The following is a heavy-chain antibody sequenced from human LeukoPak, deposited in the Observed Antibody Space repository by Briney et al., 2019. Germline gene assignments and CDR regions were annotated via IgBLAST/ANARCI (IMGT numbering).Heavy chain of an antibody. J-gene: IGHJ3*02. Sequence: ASVKVSCTASGYTFTAYGINWVRQAPGQGLEWMGWISGYNGNTHYAQKLQGRVSMTTDTSASTAYMELRSLRSDDTAVYYCARSPRDIVVAPTDDAFDIWGQGTMVTVSS. D-gene: IGHD2-21*01. CDR1: GYTFTAYG. CDR2: ISGYNGNT. CDR3: ARSPRDIVVAPTDDAFDI. V-gene: IGHV1-18*01.